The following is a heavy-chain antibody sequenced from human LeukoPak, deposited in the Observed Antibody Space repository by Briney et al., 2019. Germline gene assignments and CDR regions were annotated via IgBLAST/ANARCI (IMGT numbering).Heavy chain of an antibody. CDR2: ITTYNGNT. D-gene: IGHD4-11*01. Sequence: ASVKVSCKASGYTFTGYPISWVRQAPGQGLKWMGWITTYNGNTNYAQKLQGRVTMTTDTSTSTAYMDLRGLRSDDTAVYYCATYSNYDYWGQGTLVTVSS. V-gene: IGHV1-18*01. CDR3: ATYSNYDY. CDR1: GYTFTGYP. J-gene: IGHJ4*02.